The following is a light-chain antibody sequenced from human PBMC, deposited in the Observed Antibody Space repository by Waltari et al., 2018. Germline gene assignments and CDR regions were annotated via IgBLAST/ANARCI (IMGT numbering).Light chain of an antibody. CDR3: QQYNTWPPYT. V-gene: IGKV3-15*01. CDR2: GAS. Sequence: EIVMTQSPATLSVSPGERATLSCRASQSVSSNLAWYQQKPGQAPRLLIYGASTRATGSPGSFSGSGSGTEFTLTISSLQSEDFAVYYCQQYNTWPPYTFGQGTKLEIK. CDR1: QSVSSN. J-gene: IGKJ2*01.